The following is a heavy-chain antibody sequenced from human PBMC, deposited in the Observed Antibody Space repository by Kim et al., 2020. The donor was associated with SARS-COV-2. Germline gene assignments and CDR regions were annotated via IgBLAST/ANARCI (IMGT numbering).Heavy chain of an antibody. V-gene: IGHV1-3*01. J-gene: IGHJ3*02. CDR2: INAGNGNT. D-gene: IGHD2-15*01. CDR1: GYTFTSYA. CDR3: ARTYCSGGSCYSRGGAFDI. Sequence: ASVKVSCKASGYTFTSYAMHWVRQAPGQRLEWMGWINAGNGNTKYSQKFQGRVTITRDTSASTAYMELSSLRSEDTAVYYCARTYCSGGSCYSRGGAFDIWGQGTMVTVSS.